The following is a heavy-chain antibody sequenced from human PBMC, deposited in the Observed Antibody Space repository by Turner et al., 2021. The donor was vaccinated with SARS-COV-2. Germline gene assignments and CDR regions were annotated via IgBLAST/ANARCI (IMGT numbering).Heavy chain of an antibody. Sequence: EVQLVESGGGLVQPGGSLRLSCGASGFTFNYYWMHWVRQAPGKGLMLVSHMNADGSRTSYADSVKCRFTISRDNAKNTLYLQMNSLRVDDTAMYYCVRGGTVVGTPNIVFESWGHGTLVTVSS. CDR3: VRGGTVVGTPNIVFES. J-gene: IGHJ5*01. D-gene: IGHD2-2*01. V-gene: IGHV3-74*01. CDR1: GFTFNYYW. CDR2: MNADGSRT.